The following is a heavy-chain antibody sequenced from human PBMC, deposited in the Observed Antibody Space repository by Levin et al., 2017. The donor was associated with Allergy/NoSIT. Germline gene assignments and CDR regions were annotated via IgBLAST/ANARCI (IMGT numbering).Heavy chain of an antibody. CDR3: ARVKLKSQAPLLYSGYYHSYYYMDV. CDR2: INHSGST. CDR1: GGSFSDFF. Sequence: SETLSLTCAVYGGSFSDFFWSWIRQPPGKGLEWIGEINHSGSTNYNPSLKSRVTFSVDTSKNQFSLKLSSVTAADTAVYYCARVKLKSQAPLLYSGYYHSYYYMDVWGKGTTVTVSS. D-gene: IGHD5-12*01. V-gene: IGHV4-34*01. J-gene: IGHJ6*03.